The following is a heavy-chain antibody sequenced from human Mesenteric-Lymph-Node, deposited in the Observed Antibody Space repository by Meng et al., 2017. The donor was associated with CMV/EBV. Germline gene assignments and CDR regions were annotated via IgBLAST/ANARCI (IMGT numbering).Heavy chain of an antibody. J-gene: IGHJ4*02. CDR2: MNPNSGDT. CDR3: ARGQSSSSSGVDY. Sequence: ASVKVSCKASGYTFTSYDVIWVRQATGQGLEWMGWMNPNSGDTGYTQKFQGRIAMTRSTSISTAYMELSSLRSEDTAVYYCARGQSSSSSGVDYWGQGTLVTVSS. V-gene: IGHV1-8*01. D-gene: IGHD6-6*01. CDR1: GYTFTSYD.